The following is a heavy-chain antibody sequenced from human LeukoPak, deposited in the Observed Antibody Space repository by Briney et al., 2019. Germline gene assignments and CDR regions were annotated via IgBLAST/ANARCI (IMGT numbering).Heavy chain of an antibody. CDR2: INHSGST. CDR1: GGSISSSSYY. CDR3: ARGSGTSQFNTFGGVIVNYYFDY. J-gene: IGHJ4*02. V-gene: IGHV4-39*07. D-gene: IGHD3-16*02. Sequence: PSETLSLTCTVSGGSISSSSYYWGWIRQPPGKGLEWIGEINHSGSTNYNPSLKSRVTISVDTSKNQFSLKLSSVTAADTAVYYCARGSGTSQFNTFGGVIVNYYFDYWGQGTLVTVSS.